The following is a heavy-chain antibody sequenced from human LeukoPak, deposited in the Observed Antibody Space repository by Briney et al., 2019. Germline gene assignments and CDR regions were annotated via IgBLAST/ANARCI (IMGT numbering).Heavy chain of an antibody. J-gene: IGHJ5*02. CDR3: ARDRGAGERFDP. V-gene: IGHV4-61*02. D-gene: IGHD3-10*01. CDR1: GGSISSGSYY. CDR2: IYTSGST. Sequence: PSETLSLTCTVSGGSISSGSYYWSWIRQPAGKGLEWIGRIYTSGSTNYNPSLKSRVTISVDTSKNQFSLKLSSVTAADTAVYYCARDRGAGERFDPWGQGTLVTVSS.